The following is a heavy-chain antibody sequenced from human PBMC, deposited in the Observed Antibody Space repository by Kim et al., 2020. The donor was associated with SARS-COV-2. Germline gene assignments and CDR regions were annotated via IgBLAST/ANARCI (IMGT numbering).Heavy chain of an antibody. V-gene: IGHV4-39*01. Sequence: SETLSLTCTVSGGSISSSSYYWGWIRQPPGKGLEWIGSIYYSGSTYYNPSLKSRVTISVDTSKNQFSLKLSSVTAADTAVYYCARSGYYDYVWGVDYWGQGTLVTVSS. CDR1: GGSISSSSYY. J-gene: IGHJ4*02. CDR3: ARSGYYDYVWGVDY. D-gene: IGHD3-16*01. CDR2: IYYSGST.